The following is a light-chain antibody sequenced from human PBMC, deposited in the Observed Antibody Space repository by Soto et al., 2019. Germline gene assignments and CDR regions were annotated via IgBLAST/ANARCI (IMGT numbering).Light chain of an antibody. CDR2: GAS. J-gene: IGKJ5*01. CDR1: QSVSSY. V-gene: IGKV3-15*01. Sequence: EIVLPQYPGILSLSPGERATLSCRASQSVSSYLAWYQQKPGQAPRLLIYGASTRATGIPARFSGSGSGTEFTLTISSLQSEDFAVYYCQQYNNWPPITFGQGTRLEI. CDR3: QQYNNWPPIT.